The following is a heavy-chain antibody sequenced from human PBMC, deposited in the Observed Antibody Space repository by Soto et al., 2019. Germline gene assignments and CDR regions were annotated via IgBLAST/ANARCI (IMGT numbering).Heavy chain of an antibody. CDR1: GGSISSYY. J-gene: IGHJ4*02. D-gene: IGHD6-19*01. V-gene: IGHV4-59*01. CDR2: IYYSGST. CDR3: ARDREQWLPTDY. Sequence: PSETLSLTCTVSGGSISSYYWSWIRQPPGMGLEWIGYIYYSGSTNYNPSLKSRVTISVDTSKNQFSLKLSSVTAADTAVYYCARDREQWLPTDYWGQGTLVTVSS.